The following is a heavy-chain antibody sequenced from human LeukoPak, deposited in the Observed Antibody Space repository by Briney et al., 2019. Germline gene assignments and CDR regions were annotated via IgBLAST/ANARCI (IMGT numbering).Heavy chain of an antibody. V-gene: IGHV3-23*01. D-gene: IGHD6-19*01. CDR3: VKGPRPDITVAHTVEN. J-gene: IGHJ4*02. Sequence: PGGSLILSCPASGFIFSNYAMSWVRQVPGRGLEWVSTISSRGDSTYVADSVKGRFTISRDNSKNSLYLQMNTVRAEDTAVYYCVKGPRPDITVAHTVENWGQGTLVTVSS. CDR1: GFIFSNYA. CDR2: ISSRGDST.